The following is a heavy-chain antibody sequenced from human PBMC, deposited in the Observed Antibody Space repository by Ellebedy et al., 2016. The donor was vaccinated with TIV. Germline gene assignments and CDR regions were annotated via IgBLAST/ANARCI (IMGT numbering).Heavy chain of an antibody. CDR2: IYHSGSN. CDR1: GGFISNYY. V-gene: IGHV4-59*01. Sequence: MPSETLSLTCAVSGGFISNYYWTWIRQSPATGLEWIGYIYHSGSNGSNPSLKSRVTISVDTPKNQFSLKLNSVTAADTAVYYCARGAPFPYYFDSWGQGLLVTVSS. CDR3: ARGAPFPYYFDS. J-gene: IGHJ4*02.